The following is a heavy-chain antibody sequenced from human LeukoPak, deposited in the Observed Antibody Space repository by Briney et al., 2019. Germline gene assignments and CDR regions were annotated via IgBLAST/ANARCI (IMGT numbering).Heavy chain of an antibody. CDR1: GGSISSGDYY. CDR3: ARYQPPEENVVVVAATESQTFDY. J-gene: IGHJ4*02. V-gene: IGHV4-30-4*01. CDR2: IYYSGST. Sequence: SETLSLTCTVSGGSISSGDYYWSWIRQPPGKGLEWIGYIYYSGSTYYNPSLKSRVTISVDTSKNQFSLKLSSVTAADTAAYYCARYQPPEENVVVVAATESQTFDYWGQGTLVTVSS. D-gene: IGHD2-15*01.